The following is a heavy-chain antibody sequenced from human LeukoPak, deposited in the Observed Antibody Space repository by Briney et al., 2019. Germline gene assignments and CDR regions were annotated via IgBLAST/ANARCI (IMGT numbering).Heavy chain of an antibody. CDR1: GGSISSSNYY. D-gene: IGHD3-10*01. V-gene: IGHV4-39*01. CDR3: TRHFGSGRDDY. J-gene: IGHJ4*02. Sequence: SETLSLTCTVSGGSISSSNYYWGWLRPPPGKGLEWVVSIHYSGSTYYNPTLKSRVTVSVDTSKNPFTENLSSVTAADVAVYYCTRHFGSGRDDYWGQGTLVTVSS. CDR2: IHYSGST.